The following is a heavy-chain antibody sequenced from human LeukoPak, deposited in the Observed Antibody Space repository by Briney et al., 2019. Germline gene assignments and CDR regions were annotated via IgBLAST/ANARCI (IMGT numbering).Heavy chain of an antibody. V-gene: IGHV3-48*04. J-gene: IGHJ4*02. D-gene: IGHD6-13*01. Sequence: GGSLRLSCAASGFTFSGYSMNWVRQAPGKGLEWVSYISSRGTTIYYADSVKGRFTISRDNAKNSVYLQMNSLRAEDTAVYYCARGGGSGRYGLPFDHWGQGTLVTVSS. CDR2: ISSRGTTI. CDR3: ARGGGSGRYGLPFDH. CDR1: GFTFSGYS.